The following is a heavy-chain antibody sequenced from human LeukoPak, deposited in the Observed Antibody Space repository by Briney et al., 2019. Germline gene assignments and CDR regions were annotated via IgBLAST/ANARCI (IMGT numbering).Heavy chain of an antibody. CDR2: ISSSGTTI. CDR1: GGSITSYY. Sequence: LSLTCTVSGGSITSYYWSWMRQPPGKGLEWVSYISSSGTTIHYADSVKGRFTISRDNAKNSLYLQLNSLRVEDTAVYYCARVRYQTADYWGQGTLVTVSS. CDR3: ARVRYQTADY. D-gene: IGHD3-16*02. J-gene: IGHJ4*02. V-gene: IGHV3-11*04.